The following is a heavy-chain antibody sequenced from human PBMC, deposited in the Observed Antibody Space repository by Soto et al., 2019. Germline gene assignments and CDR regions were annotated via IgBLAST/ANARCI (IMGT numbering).Heavy chain of an antibody. J-gene: IGHJ4*02. CDR3: ARNEDY. CDR1: GYTFTDYP. Sequence: SCQASGYTFTDYPLHWVRQAPGQRPEWLGWINPDSSDTKYSQNFQGRITITSDTSANTAYMELSSLRCEDTAVYYCARNEDYWGQGTLVTVSS. CDR2: INPDSSDT. V-gene: IGHV1-3*01. D-gene: IGHD1-1*01.